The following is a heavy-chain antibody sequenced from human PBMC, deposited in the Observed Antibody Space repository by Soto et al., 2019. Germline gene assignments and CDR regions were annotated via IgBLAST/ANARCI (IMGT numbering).Heavy chain of an antibody. CDR3: AKNNWNYDGFDY. V-gene: IGHV3-23*01. CDR1: GFTFSSYA. Sequence: EVQLLESGGGLVQPGGSLRLSCAASGFTFSSYAMSWVRQAPGKGLEWVSAISGSGGSTYYADSVKGRFTISRDNSKNTLYLQMNSMRAEDTAVYYCAKNNWNYDGFDYWGQGTLVTVSS. D-gene: IGHD1-7*01. J-gene: IGHJ4*02. CDR2: ISGSGGST.